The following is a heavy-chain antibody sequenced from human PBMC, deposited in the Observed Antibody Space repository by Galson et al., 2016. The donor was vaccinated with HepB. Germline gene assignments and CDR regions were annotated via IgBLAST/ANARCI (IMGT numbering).Heavy chain of an antibody. CDR3: ARDKGGQYFDL. CDR1: GFTFSNYW. CDR2: IFNDGSEQ. D-gene: IGHD2-15*01. Sequence: SLRLSCAASGFTFSNYWMSWVRQAPGKGLEWVAIIFNDGSEQLYADSVQGRITLSRDNSKKMFYLEMNSLRPEDTAIYYCARDKGGQYFDLWGRGTLVSVSS. V-gene: IGHV3-30*03. J-gene: IGHJ2*01.